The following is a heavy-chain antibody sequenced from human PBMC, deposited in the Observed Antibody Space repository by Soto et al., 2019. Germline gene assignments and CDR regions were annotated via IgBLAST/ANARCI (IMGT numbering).Heavy chain of an antibody. V-gene: IGHV3-21*01. Sequence: ESGGGPVKPGGSLRLSCAASGFSFSIYTMNWVRQAPGKGLEWVSSIGSSSSYLYYADSVKGRFTISRDNAKNSLYLQMNSLRVEDTAVYYCARVYSAENWFDPWGQGTLVTVSS. J-gene: IGHJ5*02. CDR3: ARVYSAENWFDP. CDR2: IGSSSSYL. D-gene: IGHD2-21*01. CDR1: GFSFSIYT.